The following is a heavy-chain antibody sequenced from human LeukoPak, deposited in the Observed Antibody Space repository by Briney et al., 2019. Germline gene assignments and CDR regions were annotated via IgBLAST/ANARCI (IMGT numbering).Heavy chain of an antibody. J-gene: IGHJ4*02. CDR3: ARVFSYCSGGSCYPKEDSFDY. D-gene: IGHD2-15*01. CDR2: IIPIFGTA. Sequence: ASVKVSCKASGGTFSSYAISWVRQAPGQGLEWMGRIIPIFGTANYAQKFQGRVTITTDESTSTAYMELSSLRSEDTAVYYCARVFSYCSGGSCYPKEDSFDYWGQGTLVTVSS. CDR1: GGTFSSYA. V-gene: IGHV1-69*05.